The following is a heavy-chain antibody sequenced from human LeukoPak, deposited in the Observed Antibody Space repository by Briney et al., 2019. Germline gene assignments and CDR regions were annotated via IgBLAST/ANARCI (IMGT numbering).Heavy chain of an antibody. V-gene: IGHV3-21*04. CDR3: IKGGGSGWPFDY. Sequence: PGGSLRLSCAASGFTFSSYSMNWVRQAPGKGLEWVSSISSSSSYIYYADSVKGRFTISRDNAKNSLYLQMNSLRAEDTAVYYCIKGGGSGWPFDYWGQGTLVTVSS. CDR2: ISSSSSYI. D-gene: IGHD6-19*01. CDR1: GFTFSSYS. J-gene: IGHJ4*02.